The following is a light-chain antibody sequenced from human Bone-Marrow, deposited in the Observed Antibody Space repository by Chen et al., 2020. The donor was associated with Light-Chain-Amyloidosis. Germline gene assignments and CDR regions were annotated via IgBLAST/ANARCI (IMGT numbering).Light chain of an antibody. V-gene: IGLV2-14*01. J-gene: IGLJ1*01. CDR2: EVT. Sequence: QSALTPPAPVSGSPGPSTTISCTGTSSDVGGDNHVSWYQQHPDKAPKLMIYEVTNRPSWVPDRFSGSKSDNTASLTISGLQTEDEADYFCSSYTITNTLVFGSGTRVTVL. CDR1: SSDVGGDNH. CDR3: SSYTITNTLV.